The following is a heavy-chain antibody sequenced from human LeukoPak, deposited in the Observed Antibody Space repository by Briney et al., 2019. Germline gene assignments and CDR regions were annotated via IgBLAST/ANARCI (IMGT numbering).Heavy chain of an antibody. Sequence: SLRLSCAASGFTFDDYAMHWVRQAPGKGLEWVSGISWNSGSIGYADSVKGRFTISRDNAKNSLYLQMNSLRAEDTALYYCAKDTFGGVIVLHDAFDIWGQGTMVTVSS. J-gene: IGHJ3*02. D-gene: IGHD3-16*02. CDR2: ISWNSGSI. CDR1: GFTFDDYA. V-gene: IGHV3-9*01. CDR3: AKDTFGGVIVLHDAFDI.